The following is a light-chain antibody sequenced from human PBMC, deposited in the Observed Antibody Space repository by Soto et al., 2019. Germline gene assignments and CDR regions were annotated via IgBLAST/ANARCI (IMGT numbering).Light chain of an antibody. V-gene: IGKV1-5*01. CDR3: QQYDKYST. CDR1: QTISSW. Sequence: DIQMTQSPSTLSVSVGDIVTITCRASQTISSWLAWYQQKPGKAPNLLIYDASTLQGGVPSRFSGSGSGTEFTLTVTSLQPEDFATYFCQQYDKYSTFGHGTKVDIK. CDR2: DAS. J-gene: IGKJ1*01.